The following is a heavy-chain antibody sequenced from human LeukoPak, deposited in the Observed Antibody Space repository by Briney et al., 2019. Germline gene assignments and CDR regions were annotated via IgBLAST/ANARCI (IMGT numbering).Heavy chain of an antibody. CDR3: ARARIGYCSRTSCYLERYYYYMDV. D-gene: IGHD2-2*01. CDR2: IKQDGSEK. J-gene: IGHJ6*03. Sequence: PGGSLRLSCAASGFTFSSYWMSWVRQAPGKGLEWVANIKQDGSEKYYVDSVKGRFTISRDNAKNSLYLQMNSLRAEDTAVYYCARARIGYCSRTSCYLERYYYYMDVWGKGTTVTVSS. CDR1: GFTFSSYW. V-gene: IGHV3-7*01.